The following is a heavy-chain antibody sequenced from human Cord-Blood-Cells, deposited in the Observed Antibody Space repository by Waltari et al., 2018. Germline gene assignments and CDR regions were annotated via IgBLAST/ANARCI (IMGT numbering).Heavy chain of an antibody. CDR2: IYWNDDN. Sequence: QITLKESGPTLVKPTQTLTLTCTFSGFSLSTSGVGVGWIRQPPGKALEWLALIYWNDDNRYSPSLKSRLTITKDTSKNQVVLTMTNMDPVDTATYYCAHSPLGYCSSTSCYAFDIWGQGTMVTVSS. CDR1: GFSLSTSGVG. J-gene: IGHJ3*02. D-gene: IGHD2-2*01. V-gene: IGHV2-5*01. CDR3: AHSPLGYCSSTSCYAFDI.